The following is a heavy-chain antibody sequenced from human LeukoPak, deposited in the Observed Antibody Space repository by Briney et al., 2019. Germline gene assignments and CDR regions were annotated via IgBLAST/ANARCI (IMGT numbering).Heavy chain of an antibody. CDR1: GFAFSSYS. Sequence: GGSLRLSCAASGFAFSSYSMNWVRQAPGKGLEWVSSISSSTYYIYYADSVKGRFTISRDNAKNSLYLQMNSLRAEDTAVYYCARGQTYYDDSTGYHYYAFDIWGQGTMVTVSS. CDR2: ISSSTYYI. V-gene: IGHV3-21*01. D-gene: IGHD3-9*01. CDR3: ARGQTYYDDSTGYHYYAFDI. J-gene: IGHJ3*02.